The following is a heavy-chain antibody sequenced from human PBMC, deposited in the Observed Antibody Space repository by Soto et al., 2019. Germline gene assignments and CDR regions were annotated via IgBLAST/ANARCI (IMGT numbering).Heavy chain of an antibody. V-gene: IGHV3-21*01. CDR2: ISSSSSYI. CDR3: ARGSPPLEDWFDP. J-gene: IGHJ5*02. D-gene: IGHD3-3*01. Sequence: EVQLVESGGGLVKPGGSLRLSCAASEFTFSSYSMNWVRQAPGKGLEWVSSISSSSSYIYYADSVKGRFTISRDNAKNSLYLQMNSLRAEDTAVYYCARGSPPLEDWFDPWGQGTLVTVSS. CDR1: EFTFSSYS.